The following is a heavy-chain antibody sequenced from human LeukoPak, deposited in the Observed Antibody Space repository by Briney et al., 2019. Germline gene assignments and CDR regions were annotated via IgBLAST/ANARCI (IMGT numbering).Heavy chain of an antibody. V-gene: IGHV3-53*01. D-gene: IGHD2-15*01. CDR2: IYSGGST. CDR3: ARVSWGSRAYYYYYMDV. CDR1: GFTVSSNY. J-gene: IGHJ6*03. Sequence: GSLRLSCAASGFTVSSNYMSWVRQAPGKGLEWVSVIYSGGSTYYADSVKGRFTISRDNSKNTLYLQMNSLRAEDTAVYYCARVSWGSRAYYYYYMDVWGKGTTVTVSS.